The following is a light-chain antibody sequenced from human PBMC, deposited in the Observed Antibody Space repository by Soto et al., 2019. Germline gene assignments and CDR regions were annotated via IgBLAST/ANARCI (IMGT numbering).Light chain of an antibody. V-gene: IGLV2-14*01. CDR1: SSDVGGYNY. Sequence: QSALTQPASVSGSPGQSITISCTGTSSDVGGYNYVSWYQQYPGKAPKLIIYEVSNRPSGVSNRFSGSKSGNTASLTISGLQAEDEAEYYCSSHTSSTTGVFGTGTKVTVL. CDR3: SSHTSSTTGV. CDR2: EVS. J-gene: IGLJ1*01.